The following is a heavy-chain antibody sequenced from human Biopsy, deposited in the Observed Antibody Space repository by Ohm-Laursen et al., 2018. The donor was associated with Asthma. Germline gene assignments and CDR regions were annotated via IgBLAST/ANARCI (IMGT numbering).Heavy chain of an antibody. CDR1: GGSMSSSSYY. Sequence: GTLSLTCTVSGGSMSSSSYYWGWIRQPPGKGLEWMGSISYTGSAYHNPSLKSRVTISVDTSKNHFSLKLSSVTAADTAVYYCARGPPVDREDWGQGTLVTVSS. D-gene: IGHD5-24*01. CDR3: ARGPPVDRED. J-gene: IGHJ4*02. V-gene: IGHV4-39*02. CDR2: ISYTGSA.